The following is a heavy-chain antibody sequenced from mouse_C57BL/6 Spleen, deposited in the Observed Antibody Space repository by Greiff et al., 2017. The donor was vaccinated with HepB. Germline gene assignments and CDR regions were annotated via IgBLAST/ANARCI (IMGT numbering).Heavy chain of an antibody. CDR2: IRNKANNHAT. Sequence: EVQRVESGGGLVQPGGSMKLSCAASGFTFSDAWMDWVRQSPEKGLEWVAEIRNKANNHATYYAESVKGRFTISRDDSKSSVYLQMNSLRAEDTGIYYCTRGYWMDPWYFDVWGTGTTVTVSS. CDR3: TRGYWMDPWYFDV. D-gene: IGHD3-2*02. CDR1: GFTFSDAW. J-gene: IGHJ1*03. V-gene: IGHV6-6*01.